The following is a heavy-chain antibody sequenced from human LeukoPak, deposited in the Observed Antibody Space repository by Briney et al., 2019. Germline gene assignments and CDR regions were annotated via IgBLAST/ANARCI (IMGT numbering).Heavy chain of an antibody. CDR2: IYYSGGT. CDR1: GGTISSYY. D-gene: IGHD4-17*01. CDR3: ARHGDYGDPFDY. V-gene: IGHV4-59*08. J-gene: IGHJ4*02. Sequence: SETLSLTCTVSGGTISSYYWSWIRQPPGKGLEWIGYIYYSGGTNYNPSLKSRVTISEDTFKNQFSLKLRSVGHVLTVVYYCARHGDYGDPFDYWGQGTLVAVSS.